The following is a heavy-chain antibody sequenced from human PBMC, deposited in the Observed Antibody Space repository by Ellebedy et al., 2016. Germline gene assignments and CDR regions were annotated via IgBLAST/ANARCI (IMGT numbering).Heavy chain of an antibody. CDR2: ISYDGSNK. V-gene: IGHV3-30*18. D-gene: IGHD2-2*01. CDR3: AKDGADCSSTSCYIYYYYMDV. J-gene: IGHJ6*03. Sequence: GESLKISXAASGFTFSSYGMHWVRQAPGKGLEWVAVISYDGSNKYYADSVKGRFTISRDNSKNTLYLQMNSLRAEDTAVYYCAKDGADCSSTSCYIYYYYMDVWGKGTTVTVSS. CDR1: GFTFSSYG.